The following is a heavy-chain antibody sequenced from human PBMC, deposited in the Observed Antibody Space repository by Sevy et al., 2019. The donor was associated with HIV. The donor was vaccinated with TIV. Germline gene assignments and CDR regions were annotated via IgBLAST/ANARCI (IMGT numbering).Heavy chain of an antibody. CDR2: IYYNGNI. CDR3: AGENAWGRGYS. CDR1: GGSITSLY. J-gene: IGHJ4*02. D-gene: IGHD1-26*01. Sequence: SETLSLTCTVSGGSITSLYWNWIRQPPGKGLEWIANIYYNGNINYNPSLKSRVTLSLNTSKSQFSLRLISVTAADTAMYYCAGENAWGRGYSWGQGTLVTVSS. V-gene: IGHV4-59*11.